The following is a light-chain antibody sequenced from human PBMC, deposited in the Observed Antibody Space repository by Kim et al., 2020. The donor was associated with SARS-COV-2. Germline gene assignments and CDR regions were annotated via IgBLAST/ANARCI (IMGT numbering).Light chain of an antibody. Sequence: EIVMTQSPDALSVSPGERATLSCKTSQSVSHNLAWYQQKPGQAPRLLIYGAYTRATGIPARFSGSGSGREFTLTISSLQSEDFAVYYCQQYNNWPPYTFGQGTKLEI. J-gene: IGKJ2*01. CDR3: QQYNNWPPYT. CDR2: GAY. CDR1: QSVSHN. V-gene: IGKV3-15*01.